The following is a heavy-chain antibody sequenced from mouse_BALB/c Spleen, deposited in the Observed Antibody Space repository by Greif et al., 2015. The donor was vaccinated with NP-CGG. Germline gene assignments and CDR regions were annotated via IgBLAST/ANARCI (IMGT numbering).Heavy chain of an antibody. CDR2: IWADGST. J-gene: IGHJ2*01. Sequence: VQVVESGPGLVAPSQSLSITCTVSGFSLTSYGVHWVRQPPGKGLEWLGVIWADGSTNYNSALMSRLGISKDNSKSQVFLKMNSLQTDDTAMYYCARERSMITYYFDYWGQGTTLTVSS. D-gene: IGHD2-4*01. CDR3: ARERSMITYYFDY. CDR1: GFSLTSYG. V-gene: IGHV2-9*02.